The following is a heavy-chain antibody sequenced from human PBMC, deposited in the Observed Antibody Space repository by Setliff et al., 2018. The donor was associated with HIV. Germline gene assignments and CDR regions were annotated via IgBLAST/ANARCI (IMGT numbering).Heavy chain of an antibody. J-gene: IGHJ5*02. CDR1: GYSINSGFS. CDR2: IYQSGSI. CDR3: ARPRRVRSRAWYWFDI. D-gene: IGHD6-19*01. Sequence: PSETLSLTCAASGYSINSGFSRAWIRQPPGQGPQWIGSIYQSGSIYYNPSLQSRVTISVDSSKNRFSLNLFSVTAADTAVYYCARPRRVRSRAWYWFDIWGQGTLVTGSS. V-gene: IGHV4-38-2*01.